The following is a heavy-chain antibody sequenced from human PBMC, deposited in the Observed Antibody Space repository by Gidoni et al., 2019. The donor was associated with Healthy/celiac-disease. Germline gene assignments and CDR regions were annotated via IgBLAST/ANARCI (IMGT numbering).Heavy chain of an antibody. J-gene: IGHJ4*02. D-gene: IGHD3-9*01. V-gene: IGHV4-39*01. CDR2: IYYSGST. CDR3: ARLSGRYFDWLLQAYFDY. CDR1: GGSISSSSYY. Sequence: QLQLQESGPGLVKPSETLSLTCTVSGGSISSSSYYWGWIRQPPGKGLEWIGSIYYSGSTYYNPSLKSRVTISVDTSKNQFSLKLSSVTAADTAVYYCARLSGRYFDWLLQAYFDYWGQGTLVTVSS.